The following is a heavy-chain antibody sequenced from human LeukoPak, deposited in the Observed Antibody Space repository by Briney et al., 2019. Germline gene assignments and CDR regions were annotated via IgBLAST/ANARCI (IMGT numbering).Heavy chain of an antibody. D-gene: IGHD2-2*01. J-gene: IGHJ4*02. V-gene: IGHV4-39*07. Sequence: KTSETLSLTCTVSGGSISSSSYYWGWLRQPPGKGLEGIGSIYYSGSTYSTPSLKSRVTISVDTSKNQFSLKLNSVTAADTAVYYCARGCGSSSSTNCYSYWGQGTLVTVSP. CDR2: IYYSGST. CDR3: ARGCGSSSSTNCYSY. CDR1: GGSISSSSYY.